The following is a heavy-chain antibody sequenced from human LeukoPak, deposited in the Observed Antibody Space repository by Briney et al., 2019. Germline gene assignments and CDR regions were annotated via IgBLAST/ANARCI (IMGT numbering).Heavy chain of an antibody. Sequence: SVKVSCKASGGTFSSYAISWVRQAPGQGLEWMGGIIPIFGTANYAQTFQGRVTITADESTSTAYMELSSLRSEDTAVYYCVRARYSSSWYMGDNWYFDLWGRGTLVTVSS. CDR1: GGTFSSYA. V-gene: IGHV1-69*13. D-gene: IGHD6-13*01. CDR3: VRARYSSSWYMGDNWYFDL. J-gene: IGHJ2*01. CDR2: IIPIFGTA.